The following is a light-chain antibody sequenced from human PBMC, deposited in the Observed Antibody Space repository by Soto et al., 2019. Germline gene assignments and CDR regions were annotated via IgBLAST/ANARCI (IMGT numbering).Light chain of an antibody. V-gene: IGKV1-5*03. CDR1: QTISSW. J-gene: IGKJ1*01. CDR3: QHYNSYSEA. CDR2: KAS. Sequence: DIQMTQPPPTLSGSVADRVTITSRASQTISSWLAWYQQKPGKAPKLLIYKASTLKSGVPSRFSGSGSGTEFTLTISSLQPDDFATYYCQHYNSYSEAFGQGTKVDIK.